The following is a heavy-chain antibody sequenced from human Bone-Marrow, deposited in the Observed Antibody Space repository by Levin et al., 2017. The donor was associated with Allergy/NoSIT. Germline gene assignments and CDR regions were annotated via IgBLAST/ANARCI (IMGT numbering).Heavy chain of an antibody. CDR2: IYSSGNT. CDR3: ARDRDYYDSSGYDIVYYGMDV. Sequence: SETLSLTCTVSGASISSNDYYWSWIRQPPGKGLERIGYIYSSGNTHYNPSLKSRVTMSLDASKNQISLKLNSVTAADTAVYYCARDRDYYDSSGYDIVYYGMDVWGQGTTVTVSS. D-gene: IGHD3-22*01. CDR1: GASISSNDYY. V-gene: IGHV4-30-4*01. J-gene: IGHJ6*02.